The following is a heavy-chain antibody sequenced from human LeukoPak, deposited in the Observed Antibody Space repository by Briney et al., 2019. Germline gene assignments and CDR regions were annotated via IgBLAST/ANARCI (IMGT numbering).Heavy chain of an antibody. CDR3: ARGFRGDNLDY. V-gene: IGHV4-38-2*02. D-gene: IGHD1-14*01. Sequence: KPSETLSLTCSVSGYSISSAYYWGWIRQPPGKGLEWIGTMYHSGSTNYNPSLKSRVTISVDTSKNQFSLKLSSVTAADTAVYFCARGFRGDNLDYWGQGTLVTVSS. J-gene: IGHJ4*02. CDR1: GYSISSAYY. CDR2: MYHSGST.